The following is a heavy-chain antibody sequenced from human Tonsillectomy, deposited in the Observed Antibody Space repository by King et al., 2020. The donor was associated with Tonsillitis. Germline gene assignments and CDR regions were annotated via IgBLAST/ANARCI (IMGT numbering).Heavy chain of an antibody. D-gene: IGHD3-3*01. V-gene: IGHV3-21*01. CDR1: GFTFSSYS. CDR3: ARVRFLELFLSNYYYYMDV. J-gene: IGHJ6*03. Sequence: VQLVESGGGLVKPGGSLRLSCAASGFTFSSYSMNWVRQAPGKGLEWVSSISSSSSYIYYADSVKGRFTISRDNAKNSLYLQLNSLRAEDTAVYYCARVRFLELFLSNYYYYMDVWGKGTTVTVSS. CDR2: ISSSSSYI.